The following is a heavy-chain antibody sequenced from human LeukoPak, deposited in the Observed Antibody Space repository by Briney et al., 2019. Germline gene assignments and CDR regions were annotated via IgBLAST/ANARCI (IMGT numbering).Heavy chain of an antibody. Sequence: GGSLRLSCEASGFTFSRYWMHWVRQAPGKGLMWVSRINSDGSATTYADFVKGRFTISRDNAKNTVYLQMNSLRVDDTAIYYCERDYGAWGQGTLVAVSS. CDR1: GFTFSRYW. D-gene: IGHD4/OR15-4a*01. V-gene: IGHV3-74*03. J-gene: IGHJ5*02. CDR3: ERDYGA. CDR2: INSDGSAT.